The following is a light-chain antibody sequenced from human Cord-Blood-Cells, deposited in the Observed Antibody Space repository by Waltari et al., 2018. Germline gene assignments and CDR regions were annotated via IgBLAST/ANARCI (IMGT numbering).Light chain of an antibody. J-gene: IGLJ3*02. V-gene: IGLV2-11*01. CDR1: RIDDGGSNY. Sequence: QSALSQLRSVSGSPGQPVTISCTGTRIDDGGSNYATWYQQHPGKAPKLTIYDVSKRPSGVPDRSSGSKSGNTASLTNSGLQAEDEADYYCCSYAGSYTWVFGGGTKLTVL. CDR3: CSYAGSYTWV. CDR2: DVS.